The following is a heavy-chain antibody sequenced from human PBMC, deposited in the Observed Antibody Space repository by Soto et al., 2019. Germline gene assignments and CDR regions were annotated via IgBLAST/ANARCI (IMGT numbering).Heavy chain of an antibody. Sequence: GGSLRLSCAASGFTFSSYWMCWVRQAPGKGLEWVASIKHDGSEKYYVDSVRGRFTISRDNAKNSLFLQMNSLSAEDTAVCYCARVDAYAPGAYWGQGTLVTVSS. CDR2: IKHDGSEK. CDR1: GFTFSSYW. CDR3: ARVDAYAPGAY. J-gene: IGHJ4*02. V-gene: IGHV3-7*03. D-gene: IGHD2-2*01.